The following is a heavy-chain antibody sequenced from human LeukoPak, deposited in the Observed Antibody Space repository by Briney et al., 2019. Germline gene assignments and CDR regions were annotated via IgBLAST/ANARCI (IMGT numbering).Heavy chain of an antibody. CDR2: ISYDGSNK. V-gene: IGHV3-30*03. D-gene: IGHD6-13*01. CDR1: GFTFEDYG. J-gene: IGHJ4*02. Sequence: GGSLRLSCAASGFTFEDYGMSWVRQAPGKGLEWVVVISYDGSNKYYADSVKGRFTISRDNSKNTLYLQMNSLRAEDTAVYYCARGGAASSSWYVSPAPFDYWGQGTLVTVSS. CDR3: ARGGAASSSWYVSPAPFDY.